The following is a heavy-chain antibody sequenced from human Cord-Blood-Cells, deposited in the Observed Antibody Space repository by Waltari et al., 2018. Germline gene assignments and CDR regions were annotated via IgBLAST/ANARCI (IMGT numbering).Heavy chain of an antibody. CDR3: ARQDVVVVPAAIDY. V-gene: IGHV3-48*02. CDR2: ISSSSSTI. J-gene: IGHJ4*02. Sequence: EVQLVESGGGLVQPGGSLRLPCAASGFTFSSYSMNWVRQAPGKGLEWVSYISSSSSTIYYADSVKGRFTISRDNAKNSLYLQMNSLRDEDTAVYYCARQDVVVVPAAIDYWGQGTLVTVSS. CDR1: GFTFSSYS. D-gene: IGHD2-2*01.